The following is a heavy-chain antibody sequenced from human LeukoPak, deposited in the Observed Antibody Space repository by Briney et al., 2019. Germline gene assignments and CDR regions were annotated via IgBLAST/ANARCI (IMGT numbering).Heavy chain of an antibody. J-gene: IGHJ3*01. CDR1: GGSISSYY. D-gene: IGHD3-22*01. V-gene: IGHV4-59*08. CDR3: ARQGGITMIVVVSGDAFDV. CDR2: IYYSGST. Sequence: SETLSLTCTVSGGSISSYYWSWIRQPPGKGLEWIGSIYYSGSTNYNPSLKSRLTISVDTSKNQFSLKLSSVTAADTAVYYCARQGGITMIVVVSGDAFDVWGQGTMVTVSS.